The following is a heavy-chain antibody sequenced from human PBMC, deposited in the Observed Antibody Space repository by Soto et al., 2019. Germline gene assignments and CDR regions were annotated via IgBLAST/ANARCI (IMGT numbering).Heavy chain of an antibody. V-gene: IGHV1-8*01. CDR1: GYAFSTYE. CDR3: ARGPGEYGEWLLFDY. D-gene: IGHD3-3*01. J-gene: IGHJ4*02. Sequence: ASVKVSCKASGYAFSTYEINWVRRAAGQGLEWMGRMNPDNGNTGYAQKFQDRVTMTRNTSISTAYMELSSLRSDDTAVYYFARGPGEYGEWLLFDYWGQGARVTESS. CDR2: MNPDNGNT.